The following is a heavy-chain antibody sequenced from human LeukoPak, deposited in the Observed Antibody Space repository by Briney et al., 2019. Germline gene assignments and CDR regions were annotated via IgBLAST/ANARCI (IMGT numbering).Heavy chain of an antibody. CDR1: GFTFSSYA. V-gene: IGHV3-23*01. CDR2: ISGSGGST. J-gene: IGHJ5*02. D-gene: IGHD3-3*01. Sequence: GGSLRLSCAASGFTFSSYAMSWVRQAPGKGLEWVSAISGSGGSTYYADSVKGRFTISRDNSKNTLYLQMNSLGAEDTAVYYCAKDMSVDFWSGYYTNWFDPWGQGTLVTVSS. CDR3: AKDMSVDFWSGYYTNWFDP.